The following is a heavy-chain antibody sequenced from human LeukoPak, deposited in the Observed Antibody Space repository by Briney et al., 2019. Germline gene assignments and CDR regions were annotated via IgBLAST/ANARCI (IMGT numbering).Heavy chain of an antibody. CDR2: ISTYNGNT. CDR1: AYTSPNYG. J-gene: IGHJ6*03. V-gene: IGHV1-18*01. Sequence: ASVKVSCKASAYTSPNYGITWVRQAPGRGLEWMGWISTYNGNTQYAQKFQGRVTMTTDTPTKTVYMELRSLRSNDTAVYYCALPAKGAYFYYYMEVWGKGTTVTVTS. CDR3: ALPAKGAYFYYYMEV. D-gene: IGHD2-2*01.